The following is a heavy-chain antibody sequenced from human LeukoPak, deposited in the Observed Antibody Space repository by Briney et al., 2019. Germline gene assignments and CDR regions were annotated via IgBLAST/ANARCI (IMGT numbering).Heavy chain of an antibody. J-gene: IGHJ4*02. CDR3: ARDKWVGTGIIEYSSSSAQD. Sequence: ASVKVSCKASGYTFTSYYVHWVRQAPGQGLEWMGGIIPIFGTANYAQKFQGRVTITTDESTSTAYMELSSLRSEDTAVYYCARDKWVGTGIIEYSSSSAQDWGQGTLVTVSS. CDR2: IIPIFGTA. V-gene: IGHV1-69*05. D-gene: IGHD6-6*01. CDR1: GYTFTSYY.